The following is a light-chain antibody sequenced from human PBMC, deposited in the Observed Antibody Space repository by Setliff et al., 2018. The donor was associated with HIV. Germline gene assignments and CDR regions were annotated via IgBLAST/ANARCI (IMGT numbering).Light chain of an antibody. CDR1: SSNVGGCQS. CDR3: GSNTGSRPRYV. CDR2: EIN. Sequence: QSVLTQPPSASGSPGQTITISCTGISSNVGGCQSVSCYQQHPGKAPKLMIYEINQRPSGVSNRFSGTKSGTTASLTICSLQAEDEADYFCGSNTGSRPRYVFATGTKVTVL. V-gene: IGLV2-14*01. J-gene: IGLJ1*01.